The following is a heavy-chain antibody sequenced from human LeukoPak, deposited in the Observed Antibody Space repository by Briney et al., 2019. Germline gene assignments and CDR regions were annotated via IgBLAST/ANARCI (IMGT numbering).Heavy chain of an antibody. CDR3: AKEQTSSGYFDY. V-gene: IGHV3-48*01. Sequence: GGSLRLSCAASGFIVSTSNMNWVRQAPGKGLEWVSFMSSSSRTIYYADSVKGRVSISRDNPKNTLYLLMNSLSAEDTALYYCAKEQTSSGYFDYWGQGTLVTVSS. D-gene: IGHD3-10*01. CDR2: MSSSSRTI. CDR1: GFIVSTSN. J-gene: IGHJ4*02.